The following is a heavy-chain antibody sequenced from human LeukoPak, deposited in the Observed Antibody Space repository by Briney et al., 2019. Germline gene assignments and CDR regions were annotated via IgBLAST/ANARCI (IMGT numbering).Heavy chain of an antibody. Sequence: MTSETLSLTCTVSGGSISSYYWSWIRQPPGKGLEWIGYIYYSGSTNYNPSPKSRVTISVDTSKNQFSLKLSSVTAADTAVYYCARAPDYYDNSVGAFDIWGQGTMVTVSS. CDR1: GGSISSYY. CDR3: ARAPDYYDNSVGAFDI. CDR2: IYYSGST. V-gene: IGHV4-59*01. D-gene: IGHD3-22*01. J-gene: IGHJ3*02.